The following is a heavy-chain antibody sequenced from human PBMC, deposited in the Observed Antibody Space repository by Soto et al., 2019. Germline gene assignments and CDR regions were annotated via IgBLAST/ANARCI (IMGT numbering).Heavy chain of an antibody. CDR3: ASSYGSGYWAFDY. Sequence: QVQLVQSGAEVKRPGSSVKVSCKASGDTFNFYSINWVRQAPGLGLEWMGRVNPIVSMSNYAQKFQGRVTMTADKSTSTAYMELSSLRSEATAIYYCASSYGSGYWAFDYWGQGALVTVSS. J-gene: IGHJ4*02. D-gene: IGHD3-10*01. CDR2: VNPIVSMS. V-gene: IGHV1-69*02. CDR1: GDTFNFYS.